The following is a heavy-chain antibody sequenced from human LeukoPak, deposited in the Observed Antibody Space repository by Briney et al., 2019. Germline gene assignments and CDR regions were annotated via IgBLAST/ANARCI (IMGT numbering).Heavy chain of an antibody. V-gene: IGHV1-3*01. Sequence: ASVKVSCKASGYTFTSYAMHWVRQAPGQRLEWMGWINAGNGNTKYSQKFQGRVTITRGTSASTAYMELSSLRSEDTAVYYCARGGLLTRYYYDSSGYYNYWGQGTLVTVSS. CDR3: ARGGLLTRYYYDSSGYYNY. D-gene: IGHD3-22*01. CDR1: GYTFTSYA. CDR2: INAGNGNT. J-gene: IGHJ4*02.